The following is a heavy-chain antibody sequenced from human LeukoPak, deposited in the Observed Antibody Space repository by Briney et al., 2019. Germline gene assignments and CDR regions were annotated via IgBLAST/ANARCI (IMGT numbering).Heavy chain of an antibody. CDR2: IYYSGST. Sequence: PSQTLSLTCTVSGGSISSGDYYRSWIRQPPGKGLEWIGYIYYSGSTYYNPSLKSRVTISVDTSKNQFSLKLSSVTAADTAVYYCARGGYSYGSQPDNFDYWGQGTLVTVSS. CDR1: GGSISSGDYY. CDR3: ARGGYSYGSQPDNFDY. D-gene: IGHD5-18*01. J-gene: IGHJ4*02. V-gene: IGHV4-30-4*08.